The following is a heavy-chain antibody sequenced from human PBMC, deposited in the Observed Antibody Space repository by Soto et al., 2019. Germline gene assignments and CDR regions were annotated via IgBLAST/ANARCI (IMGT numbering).Heavy chain of an antibody. D-gene: IGHD4-17*01. CDR3: ARDNQADYGDYLTAPFDY. J-gene: IGHJ4*02. CDR1: GGSISSGGYY. CDR2: IYYSGST. Sequence: SETLSLTCTVSGGSISSGGYYWSWIRQHPGKGLEWIGYIYYSGSTYYNPSLKSRVTISVDTSKNQFSLKLSSVTAADTAVYYCARDNQADYGDYLTAPFDYWGQGTLVTVSS. V-gene: IGHV4-31*03.